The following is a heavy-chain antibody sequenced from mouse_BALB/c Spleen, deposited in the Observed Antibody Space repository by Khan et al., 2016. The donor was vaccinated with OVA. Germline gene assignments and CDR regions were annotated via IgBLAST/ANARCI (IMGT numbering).Heavy chain of an antibody. CDR3: AKFPPDYYSMDY. CDR1: GFSLTSYG. V-gene: IGHV2-3*01. CDR2: IWGDGST. J-gene: IGHJ4*01. Sequence: QVQLKQSGPGLVAPSQSLSITCTVSGFSLTSYGVSWVRQSPGKGLEWLGVIWGDGSTNYHSTLISRLIISKDNSKSQVFLKLTGLQTDDTATYSCAKFPPDYYSMDYWGQGTSVTVSS.